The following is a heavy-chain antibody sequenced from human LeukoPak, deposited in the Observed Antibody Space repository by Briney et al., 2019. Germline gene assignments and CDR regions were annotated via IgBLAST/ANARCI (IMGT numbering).Heavy chain of an antibody. CDR2: IYYRVTS. J-gene: IGHJ6*03. CDR3: ARVGSSSTVTFYYYYYMDV. D-gene: IGHD4-17*01. V-gene: IGHV4-59*01. CDR1: GDSISTYY. Sequence: SETLSLTCTVSGDSISTYYWSWIRQPPGKGLEWIGYIYYRVTSDYNPSLKSRVTMSVDTSKNQFSLKLSSVTAADTAVYYCARVGSSSTVTFYYYYYMDVWGKGTTVTISS.